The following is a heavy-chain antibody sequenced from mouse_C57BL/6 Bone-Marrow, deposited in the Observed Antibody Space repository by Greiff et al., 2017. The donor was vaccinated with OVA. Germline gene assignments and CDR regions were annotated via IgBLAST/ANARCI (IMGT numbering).Heavy chain of an antibody. CDR1: GYTFTSYW. Sequence: QVQLQQPGAELVKPGASVKMSCKASGYTFTSYWITWVKQRPGQGLEWIGDIYPGSGSTNYNAQFKSKATLTVDTSSSTAYMQLISLTSEDSAVYYCARDDWYFDVWGTGTTVTVSS. CDR2: IYPGSGST. CDR3: ARDDWYFDV. J-gene: IGHJ1*03. V-gene: IGHV1-55*01.